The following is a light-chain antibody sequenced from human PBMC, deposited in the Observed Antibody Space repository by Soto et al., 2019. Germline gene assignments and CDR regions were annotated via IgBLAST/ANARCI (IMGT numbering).Light chain of an antibody. CDR1: QSVSSNY. J-gene: IGKJ1*01. CDR3: QQYGSSPRT. Sequence: EIVLTQSPGTLSFSPGERATLSCRSSQSVSSNYLAWYQQKPGQAPRLLIYGASGRATGIPDRFSGSGSGTDFTLTISRLEPEDFAVYYCQQYGSSPRTFGQGTKVDIK. V-gene: IGKV3-20*01. CDR2: GAS.